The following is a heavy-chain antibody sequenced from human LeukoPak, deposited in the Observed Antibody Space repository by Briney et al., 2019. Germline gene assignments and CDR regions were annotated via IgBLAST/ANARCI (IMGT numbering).Heavy chain of an antibody. CDR3: AKREAYSSGWYAKALYFDY. D-gene: IGHD6-19*01. CDR1: GFTFSSYG. Sequence: GRSLRLSCAASGFTFSSYGMHWVRQAPGKGLEWVAVISYDGSIKYYADSVKGRFTISRDNSKNTLYLQMNSLRAEDTAVYYCAKREAYSSGWYAKALYFDYWGQGTLVTVSS. J-gene: IGHJ4*02. CDR2: ISYDGSIK. V-gene: IGHV3-30*18.